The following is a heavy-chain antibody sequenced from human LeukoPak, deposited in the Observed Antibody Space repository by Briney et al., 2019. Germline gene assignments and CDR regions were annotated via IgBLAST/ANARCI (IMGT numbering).Heavy chain of an antibody. CDR3: ARSYDGDAFDI. CDR1: GGSISSHY. CDR2: IYYSGST. J-gene: IGHJ3*02. Sequence: SETLSLTCTVPGGSISSHYWSWIRQPPGKGLEWIGYIYYSGSTNYNPSLKSRVTISVDTSKNQFSLKLSSVTAADTAVYYCARSYDGDAFDIWGQGTMVTVSS. D-gene: IGHD3-16*01. V-gene: IGHV4-59*11.